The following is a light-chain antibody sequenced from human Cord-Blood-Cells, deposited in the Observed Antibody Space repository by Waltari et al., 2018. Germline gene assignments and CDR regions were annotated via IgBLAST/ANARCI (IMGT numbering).Light chain of an antibody. CDR3: QQYNSYSYT. Sequence: DIQMTQSSSTLSVSVGDRVIITCRASQSISSWLAWYQQKPGKAPKLLIYKASSLESGVPSRFSGSGSGTEFTLTISSLQPDDFATYYCQQYNSYSYTFGQGTKLEIK. CDR1: QSISSW. J-gene: IGKJ2*01. CDR2: KAS. V-gene: IGKV1-5*03.